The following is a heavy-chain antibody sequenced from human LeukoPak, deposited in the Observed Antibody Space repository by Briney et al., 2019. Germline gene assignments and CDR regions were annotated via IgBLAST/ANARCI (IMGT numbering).Heavy chain of an antibody. CDR2: VRGSGFST. CDR3: AKDPQYGDYVRWIDP. J-gene: IGHJ5*02. D-gene: IGHD4-17*01. CDR1: GFTFRDYG. V-gene: IGHV3-23*01. Sequence: GGSLRLSCAASGFTFRDYGMSWVRQVPGKGLEWVSTVRGSGFSTYYADSVKGRFTISRDNSKNTLYLQMSSLRAEDTAVYYCAKDPQYGDYVRWIDPWGQGTLVTVSS.